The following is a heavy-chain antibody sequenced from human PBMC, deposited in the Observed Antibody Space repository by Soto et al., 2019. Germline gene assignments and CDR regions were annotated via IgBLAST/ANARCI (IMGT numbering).Heavy chain of an antibody. CDR2: ISGNSSSL. D-gene: IGHD6-6*01. CDR3: AKDRYSSSAYYYYGMDA. V-gene: IGHV3-9*01. CDR1: GFIFDDYA. Sequence: EVQLVESGGGLVQPGRSLRLSCAASGFIFDDYAMHWVRQAPGKGLEWVAVISGNSSSLGYADSVKGRFTISRDNAKNSLYLQMNRLRAEDTALYHCAKDRYSSSAYYYYGMDAWGQGTTVTVSS. J-gene: IGHJ6*02.